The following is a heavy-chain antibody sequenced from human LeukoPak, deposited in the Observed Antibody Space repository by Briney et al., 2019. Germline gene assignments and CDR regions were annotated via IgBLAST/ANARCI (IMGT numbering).Heavy chain of an antibody. D-gene: IGHD6-13*01. Sequence: SETLSLACAVNGGSFSGYYWNWIRQPPGKGLEWIGDITRTGSTNGNPSLAGRVTDSVDTSKNQFSLSLASVTAADTALYYCARGSPAADDAFDIWGQGTLVTVSS. CDR3: ARGSPAADDAFDI. V-gene: IGHV4-34*01. J-gene: IGHJ3*02. CDR2: ITRTGST. CDR1: GGSFSGYY.